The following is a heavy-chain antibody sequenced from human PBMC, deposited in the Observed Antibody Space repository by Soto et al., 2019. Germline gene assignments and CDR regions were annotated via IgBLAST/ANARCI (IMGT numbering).Heavy chain of an antibody. CDR3: ARSPPGLTLVSGYFDY. CDR2: ITGTTSFI. J-gene: IGHJ4*02. V-gene: IGHV3-21*01. D-gene: IGHD3-10*01. Sequence: GGSLRLSCTASGFTFSSYSMNWVRQAPGKGLEWVSSITGTTSFIYSADSVKGRFTISRDNAKNSLHLQMTSLTAEDTAVYYCARSPPGLTLVSGYFDYWGQGTPVTV. CDR1: GFTFSSYS.